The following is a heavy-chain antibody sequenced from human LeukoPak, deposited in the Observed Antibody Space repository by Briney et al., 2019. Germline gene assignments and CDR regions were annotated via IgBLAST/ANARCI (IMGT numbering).Heavy chain of an antibody. Sequence: SETLSLTCAVYGGSFSGYYWTWIRQPPGKGLEWIGEINPRGSANFNPSLQSRVTISLDSPESQFSLSLSSVTAADTAVYYCARGGGSYYVDLWAQGPLVTVPT. D-gene: IGHD1-26*01. CDR2: INPRGSA. CDR3: ARGGGSYYVDL. V-gene: IGHV4-34*01. CDR1: GGSFSGYY. J-gene: IGHJ4*02.